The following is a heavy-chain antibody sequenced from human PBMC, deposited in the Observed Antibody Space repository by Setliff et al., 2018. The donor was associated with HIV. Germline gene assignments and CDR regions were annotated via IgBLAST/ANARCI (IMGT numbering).Heavy chain of an antibody. CDR2: IHSSGST. J-gene: IGHJ5*02. CDR1: GDSITTYH. CDR3: ARGGVGAALVWFDP. D-gene: IGHD1-26*01. Sequence: SETLSLTCIVSGDSITTYHWSWIRQSPAKGLEWIGYIHSSGSTKYNPSLKSRVAISVDTSKSQFSLRLNSVTAADTAVYYCARGGVGAALVWFDPWGQGTLVTVSS. V-gene: IGHV4-59*13.